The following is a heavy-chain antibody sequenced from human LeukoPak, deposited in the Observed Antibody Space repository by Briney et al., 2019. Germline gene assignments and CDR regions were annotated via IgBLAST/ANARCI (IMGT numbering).Heavy chain of an antibody. CDR2: IKRDGSDN. CDR1: GFTFSNYW. V-gene: IGHV3-7*01. D-gene: IGHD1-7*01. J-gene: IGHJ3*02. Sequence: GGSLRLSCAASGFTFSNYWMSWVRQAPGKGLEWVANIKRDGSDNYYVGSVEGRFTISRDNAKNSLYLQMNSLRVEDTAVYYCVRDETWNFGLSWYDGYDIWGQGTMVTVSS. CDR3: VRDETWNFGLSWYDGYDI.